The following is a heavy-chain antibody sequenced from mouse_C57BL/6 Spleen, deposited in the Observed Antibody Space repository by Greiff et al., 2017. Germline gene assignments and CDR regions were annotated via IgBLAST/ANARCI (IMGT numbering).Heavy chain of an antibody. CDR2: IDPSDSET. D-gene: IGHD1-1*01. Sequence: QVQLQQPGAELVRPGSSVKLSCKASGYTFTSYWMHWVKQRPIQGLEWIGNIDPSDSETHYNQKFKDKATLTVDTSSSTAYMQLSSLTSEDSAVYYCATFVTTVLDYWGQGTTLTVSS. J-gene: IGHJ2*01. V-gene: IGHV1-52*01. CDR1: GYTFTSYW. CDR3: ATFVTTVLDY.